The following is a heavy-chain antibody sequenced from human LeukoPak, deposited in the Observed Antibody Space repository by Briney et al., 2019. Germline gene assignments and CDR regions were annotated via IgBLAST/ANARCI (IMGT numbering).Heavy chain of an antibody. Sequence: ASVKVSCKASGYTFTSYAMHWVRQAPGQRLEGMGWSNAGNGNTGYAQKFQGRVTMTRNTSISTAYMELSSLRSEDTAVYYCARGLLLWFGDSDSEDYWGQGTLVTVSS. J-gene: IGHJ4*02. CDR1: GYTFTSYA. V-gene: IGHV1-3*01. D-gene: IGHD3-10*01. CDR2: SNAGNGNT. CDR3: ARGLLLWFGDSDSEDY.